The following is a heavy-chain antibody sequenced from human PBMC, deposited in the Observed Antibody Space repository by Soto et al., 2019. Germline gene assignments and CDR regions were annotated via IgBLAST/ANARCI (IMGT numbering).Heavy chain of an antibody. V-gene: IGHV3-23*01. D-gene: IGHD1-26*01. Sequence: GRSMNLSSTAPGFTFRTYKMKYVRQARGLGPAWVPGFRHNGRFTYYAGAVTARITISRYDSKKMMFLQMSSLKAGDTAVYYCAKSEPTNFFEHWGHGSRVTVSS. CDR2: FRHNGRFT. CDR1: GFTFRTYK. CDR3: AKSEPTNFFEH. J-gene: IGHJ4*01.